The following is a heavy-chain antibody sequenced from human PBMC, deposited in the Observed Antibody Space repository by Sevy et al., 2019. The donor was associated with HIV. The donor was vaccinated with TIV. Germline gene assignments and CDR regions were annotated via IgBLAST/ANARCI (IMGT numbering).Heavy chain of an antibody. D-gene: IGHD3-10*01. CDR1: GFTFSNYW. V-gene: IGHV3-7*01. CDR3: ATDSFSGTTTYDYMDV. CDR2: IQEDGSDK. J-gene: IGHJ6*03. Sequence: GGSLRLSCAASGFTFSNYWMSWVRQAPGKGLEWVAKIQEDGSDKYYVDSVKGRFTISRDNAKNSLYLQMNSLRAEDTAVYYCATDSFSGTTTYDYMDVWGKGTTVTVSS.